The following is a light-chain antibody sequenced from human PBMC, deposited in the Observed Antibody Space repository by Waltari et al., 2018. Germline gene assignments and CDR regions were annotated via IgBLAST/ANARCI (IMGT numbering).Light chain of an antibody. V-gene: IGLV2-14*03. J-gene: IGLJ2*01. CDR1: NSDIGGFDY. Sequence: QSALTQPASVSGSPGQSIPISCTGTNSDIGGFDYVSWYQQHPVKVPKLLIHDVSSRPSGVSNRFSGSKSGNTAALTISGLRAEDEAHYYCSSFSRSASEVIFGGGTRVTVL. CDR3: SSFSRSASEVI. CDR2: DVS.